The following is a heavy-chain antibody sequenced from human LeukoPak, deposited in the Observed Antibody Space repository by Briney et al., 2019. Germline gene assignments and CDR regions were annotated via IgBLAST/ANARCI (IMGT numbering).Heavy chain of an antibody. J-gene: IGHJ4*02. Sequence: GGSLRLSCAVSGFAFGSEAMSWVRQSPARGLEWVASISPGGGTTYYADYVKGRFIISRDNSNNTLFVQMNSLRAEDTAVYYCAIRPVLLWFGEDYWGQGTLVTVSS. CDR2: ISPGGGTT. V-gene: IGHV3-23*01. CDR3: AIRPVLLWFGEDY. CDR1: GFAFGSEA. D-gene: IGHD3-10*01.